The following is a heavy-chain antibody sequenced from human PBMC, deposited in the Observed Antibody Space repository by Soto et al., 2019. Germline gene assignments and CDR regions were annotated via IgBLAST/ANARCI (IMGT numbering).Heavy chain of an antibody. D-gene: IGHD1-26*01. V-gene: IGHV1-2*02. CDR2: TNPNSGGA. CDR3: TRGGVGATATSGSPTHDY. Sequence: QVQLVQSGAEVKKPGASVKVSCKASGYTFTGHYMHWVRQAPGQGLEWMGWTNPNSGGANYAQKFQGRVTMTRDTSISTAYMELSSLRADDTAVYYCTRGGVGATATSGSPTHDYWGQGTLVTVSS. CDR1: GYTFTGHY. J-gene: IGHJ4*02.